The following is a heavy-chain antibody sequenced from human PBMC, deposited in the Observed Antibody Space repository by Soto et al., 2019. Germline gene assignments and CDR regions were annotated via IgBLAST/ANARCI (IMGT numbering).Heavy chain of an antibody. J-gene: IGHJ4*02. Sequence: ASVKVSCKVSGYTLTELSMHWVRQAPGKGLEWMGGFDPEDGETIYAQKFQGRVTMTEDTSTDTAYMELSSLRSEDTALYYCATTTIIATPYYFDYWGQGTLVTVSS. CDR3: ATTTIIATPYYFDY. CDR2: FDPEDGET. V-gene: IGHV1-24*01. CDR1: GYTLTELS. D-gene: IGHD5-12*01.